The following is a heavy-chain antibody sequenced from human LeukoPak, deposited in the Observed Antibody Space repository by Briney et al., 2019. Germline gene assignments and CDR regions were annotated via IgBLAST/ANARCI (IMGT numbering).Heavy chain of an antibody. CDR2: IKKDGSET. J-gene: IGHJ6*02. Sequence: PGGSLRLSCTASGFTFSNYWMSWVRQTPEKGLEWVANIKKDGSETVYVGSVKGRFTISRDNAQSSLYLQMNSLRAEDTAVYYCARDPYSSSWPYGMDVWGQGTTVTVSS. V-gene: IGHV3-7*05. CDR1: GFTFSNYW. D-gene: IGHD6-13*01. CDR3: ARDPYSSSWPYGMDV.